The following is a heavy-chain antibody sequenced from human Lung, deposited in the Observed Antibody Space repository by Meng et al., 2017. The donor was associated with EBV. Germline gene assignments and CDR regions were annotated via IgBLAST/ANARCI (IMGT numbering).Heavy chain of an antibody. Sequence: HVMLVHAGAEVKKPGASVQFSCRPSGYTFTSYAINWGRQAPGQGPDWMGWIDPNTGNPTYDQGFTGRFVFSLDTSVSTAYLQINSLRADDTAVYYCARDSPLDGYSLLDYWGQGTLVTVSS. CDR3: ARDSPLDGYSLLDY. CDR1: GYTFTSYA. V-gene: IGHV7-4-1*02. D-gene: IGHD5-24*01. J-gene: IGHJ4*02. CDR2: IDPNTGNP.